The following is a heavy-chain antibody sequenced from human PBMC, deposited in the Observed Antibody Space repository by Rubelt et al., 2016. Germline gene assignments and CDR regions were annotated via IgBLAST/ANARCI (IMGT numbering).Heavy chain of an antibody. D-gene: IGHD3-3*01. J-gene: IGHJ5*02. CDR1: GGTFSSYA. Sequence: QVQLVQSGAEVKKPGSSVKVSCKASGGTFSSYAISWVRQAPGQGLEWMGGIIPIFGTANYAQKFQGRVTITAAESTSTAYMELSSLRSEDTAVDYCARGGGRFLEWLYGFDPWGQGTLVTVSS. V-gene: IGHV1-69*01. CDR2: IIPIFGTA. CDR3: ARGGGRFLEWLYGFDP.